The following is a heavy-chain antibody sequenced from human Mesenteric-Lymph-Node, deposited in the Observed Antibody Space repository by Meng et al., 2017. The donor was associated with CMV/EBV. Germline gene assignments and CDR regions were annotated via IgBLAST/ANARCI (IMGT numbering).Heavy chain of an antibody. CDR2: IRYDGTNK. Sequence: GGSLRLSCIASRFNFNNYGMYWVRQAPGKGLEWVAFIRYDGTNKYYADSVKGRFTISRDNSKNRVDLQMNGLRREDTAVYYCAKSLTISGALRQYYYFDHWGHGALVTVSS. CDR3: AKSLTISGALRQYYYFDH. V-gene: IGHV3-30*02. CDR1: RFNFNNYG. J-gene: IGHJ4*01. D-gene: IGHD3-3*01.